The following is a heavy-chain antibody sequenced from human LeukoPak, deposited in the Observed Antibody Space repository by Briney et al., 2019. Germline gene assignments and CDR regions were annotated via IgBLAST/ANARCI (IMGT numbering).Heavy chain of an antibody. CDR1: GGTFSSYA. D-gene: IGHD3-10*01. Sequence: GASVKVSCKASGGTFSSYAISWVRQAPGQGLEWMGMINPSGGSTSYAQKFQGRVTMTRGTSTSTVYMELSSLRSEDTAVYYCAGDRHEDGSGSYYKPLDYWGQGTLVTVSS. CDR3: AGDRHEDGSGSYYKPLDY. J-gene: IGHJ4*02. V-gene: IGHV1-46*01. CDR2: INPSGGST.